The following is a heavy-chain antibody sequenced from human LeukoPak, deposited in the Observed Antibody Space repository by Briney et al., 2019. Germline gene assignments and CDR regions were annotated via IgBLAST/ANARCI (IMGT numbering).Heavy chain of an antibody. V-gene: IGHV3-48*01. J-gene: IGHJ4*02. CDR2: ISIGSSTI. Sequence: GGSLRLSCAASGFTFTSYSMNWVRQAPGKGLEWVSYISIGSSTIYYADSVKGRFTISRDNAKNSLYLQMKSLRAEDTAVYYCASRIAAAATYSRPSHFDYWGQGTLVTVSS. CDR3: ASRIAAAATYSRPSHFDY. D-gene: IGHD6-13*01. CDR1: GFTFTSYS.